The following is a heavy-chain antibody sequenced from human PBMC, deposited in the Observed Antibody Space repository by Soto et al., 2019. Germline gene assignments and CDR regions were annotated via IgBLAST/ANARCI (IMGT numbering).Heavy chain of an antibody. Sequence: QVQLVESGGGVVQPGRSLRLSCAASGFTFNNYGMHWVRQAPGKGLEWVAVIWNDGNGYYYANSVKGRFTISRDNSKNTLYLQMSSLRAEDTAVYYCARRQISPPTRGAASARGAMDVWGKGTTVTVSS. CDR3: ARRQISPPTRGAASARGAMDV. J-gene: IGHJ6*04. CDR2: IWNDGNGY. D-gene: IGHD6-13*01. V-gene: IGHV3-33*01. CDR1: GFTFNNYG.